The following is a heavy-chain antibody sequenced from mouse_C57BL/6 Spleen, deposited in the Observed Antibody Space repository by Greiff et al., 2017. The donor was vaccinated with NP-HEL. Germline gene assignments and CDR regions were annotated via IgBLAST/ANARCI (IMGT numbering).Heavy chain of an antibody. D-gene: IGHD2-3*01. CDR3: AREDGYYEGAY. CDR1: GFTFSSYA. Sequence: EVKLVESGGGLVKPGGSLKLSCAASGFTFSSYAMSWVRQTPEKRLEWVATISDGGSYTYYPDNVKGRFTISRDNAKNNLYLQMSHLKSEDTAMYYGAREDGYYEGAYWGQGTLVTVSA. V-gene: IGHV5-4*01. CDR2: ISDGGSYT. J-gene: IGHJ3*01.